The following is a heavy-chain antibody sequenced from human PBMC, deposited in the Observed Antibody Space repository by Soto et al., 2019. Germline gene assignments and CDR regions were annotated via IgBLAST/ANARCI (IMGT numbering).Heavy chain of an antibody. V-gene: IGHV4-39*01. CDR1: GGSISSSSYY. CDR2: IYYSGST. J-gene: IGHJ2*01. D-gene: IGHD2-15*01. CDR3: ARQRGGVVVVVAATNIYWYFDL. Sequence: TLSLTCTVSGGSISSSSYYWGWIRQPPGKGLEWIGSIYYSGSTYYNPSLKSRVTISVDTSKNQFSLKLSSVTAADTAVYYCARQRGGVVVVVAATNIYWYFDLWGRGTLVTVSS.